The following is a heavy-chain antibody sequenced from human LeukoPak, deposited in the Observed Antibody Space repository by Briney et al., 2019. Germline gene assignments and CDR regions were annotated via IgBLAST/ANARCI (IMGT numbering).Heavy chain of an antibody. Sequence: GGSLRLSCAASGFTFSNAWISWVRQAPGKGLEWVGRIKSKTDGGTTDYAAPVKGRFTISRDDSKNTLYLQMNSLRAEDTAVYYCAKTTVVTSFDYWGQGTLVTVSS. CDR1: GFTFSNAW. D-gene: IGHD4-23*01. J-gene: IGHJ4*02. CDR2: IKSKTDGGTT. V-gene: IGHV3-15*01. CDR3: AKTTVVTSFDY.